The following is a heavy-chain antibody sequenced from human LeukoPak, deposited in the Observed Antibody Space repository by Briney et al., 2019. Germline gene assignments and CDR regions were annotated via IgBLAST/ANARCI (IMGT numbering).Heavy chain of an antibody. CDR1: GGSFSGYY. CDR2: IYQSGNT. J-gene: IGHJ4*02. V-gene: IGHV4-38-2*01. CDR3: ARGPVITFGY. Sequence: SETLSLTCAVYGGSFSGYYWGWIRQPPGKGLEWIGSIYQSGNTYYNPSLKSRVTISVDTSKNQFSLKVRSVTAADTAVYYCARGPVITFGYWGQGTLVTVSS. D-gene: IGHD3-16*01.